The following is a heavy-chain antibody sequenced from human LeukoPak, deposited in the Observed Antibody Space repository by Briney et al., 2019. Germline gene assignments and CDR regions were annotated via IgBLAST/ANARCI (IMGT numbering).Heavy chain of an antibody. V-gene: IGHV3-74*01. CDR2: INSDGSST. CDR1: GFTFSSYW. Sequence: GGSLRLSCAASGFTFSSYWMHWVRQAPGKGLVWVSRINSDGSSTSYADSVKGRFTISRDNAKNSLYLQMNSLRAEDTAVYYCARLYSSGWYYYYYMDVWGKGTTVTVSS. D-gene: IGHD6-19*01. J-gene: IGHJ6*03. CDR3: ARLYSSGWYYYYYMDV.